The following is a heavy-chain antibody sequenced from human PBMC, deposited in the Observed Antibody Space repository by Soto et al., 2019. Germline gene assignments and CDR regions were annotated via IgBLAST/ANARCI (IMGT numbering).Heavy chain of an antibody. CDR1: SGSLSSGPYS. J-gene: IGHJ6*01. CDR2: FSYSGST. Sequence: SETLSLTCTVSSGSLSSGPYSWGWIRQPPEKGLEWIGTFSYSGSTYYNPSLESRVTISVDTSKNQFSLKVSSVTAADTAMYYCARLGGYCSTTSCYGYYATDVSRQRTSAIASS. D-gene: IGHD2-2*01. CDR3: ARLGGYCSTTSCYGYYATDV. V-gene: IGHV4-39*01.